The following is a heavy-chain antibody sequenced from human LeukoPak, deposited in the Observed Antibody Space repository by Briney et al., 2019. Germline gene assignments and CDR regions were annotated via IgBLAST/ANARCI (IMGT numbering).Heavy chain of an antibody. Sequence: GSLRLSCAASGFTFSNSWLHWVRQAPGKGLVWVSRINERGSSTSYADPGEGRFTISRDNAKTTLYLQMNNLRADDTAVYYCAGGRLVATSKAVAIDYWGQGTLVTVSS. V-gene: IGHV3-74*01. CDR1: GFTFSNSW. J-gene: IGHJ4*02. CDR2: INERGSST. CDR3: AGGRLVATSKAVAIDY. D-gene: IGHD5-12*01.